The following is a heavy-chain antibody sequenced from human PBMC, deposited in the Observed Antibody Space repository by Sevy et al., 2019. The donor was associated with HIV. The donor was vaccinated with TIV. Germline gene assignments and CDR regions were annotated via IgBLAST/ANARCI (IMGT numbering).Heavy chain of an antibody. D-gene: IGHD3-10*01. CDR2: ISSSSSTI. Sequence: GGSLRLSCAASGFTFSSYSMNWVRQAPGKGLEWVSYISSSSSTIYYADSVKGRFTISRDNAKNSLYLQMNSLRDEDTAVYYCGRDHSLLWFGELLSEGGYFDYWGQGTLVTVSS. V-gene: IGHV3-48*02. J-gene: IGHJ4*02. CDR3: GRDHSLLWFGELLSEGGYFDY. CDR1: GFTFSSYS.